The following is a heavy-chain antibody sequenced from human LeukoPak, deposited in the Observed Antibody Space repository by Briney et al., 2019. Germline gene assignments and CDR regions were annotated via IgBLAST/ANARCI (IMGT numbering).Heavy chain of an antibody. D-gene: IGHD1-1*01. CDR3: ARDYNGVLDY. CDR2: ISAYNGNT. Sequence: ASVKVSCKASGGTFSSYAISWVRQAPGQGLEWMGWISAYNGNTNYAQKLQGRVTMTTGTSTSTAYMELRSLRSDDTAVYYCARDYNGVLDYWGQGTLVTVSS. J-gene: IGHJ4*02. V-gene: IGHV1-18*01. CDR1: GGTFSSYA.